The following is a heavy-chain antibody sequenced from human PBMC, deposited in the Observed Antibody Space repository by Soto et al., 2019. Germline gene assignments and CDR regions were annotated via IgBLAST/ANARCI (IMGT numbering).Heavy chain of an antibody. CDR3: AKNLLAVAGTEGGFDY. Sequence: PGGSLRLSCAASGFTFDDYAMHWVRQAPGKGLEWVSGISWNSGSIGYADSVKGRFTISRDNAKNSLYLQMNSLRAEDTALYYCAKNLLAVAGTEGGFDYWGQGTLVTVSS. V-gene: IGHV3-9*01. CDR2: ISWNSGSI. CDR1: GFTFDDYA. D-gene: IGHD6-19*01. J-gene: IGHJ4*02.